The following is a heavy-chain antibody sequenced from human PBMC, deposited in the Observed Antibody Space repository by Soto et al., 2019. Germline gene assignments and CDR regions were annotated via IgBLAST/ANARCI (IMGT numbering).Heavy chain of an antibody. Sequence: GGSLRLSCAASGFTFSNFWMTWVRQGQRRGLEWVANINQDGSETHYVDSVKGRFTVSRHNAYNLLYLQMDRVRDEDMAVYYCASGGHVDYWGQGT. V-gene: IGHV3-7*01. D-gene: IGHD3-16*01. CDR1: GFTFSNFW. CDR3: ASGGHVDY. J-gene: IGHJ4*02. CDR2: INQDGSET.